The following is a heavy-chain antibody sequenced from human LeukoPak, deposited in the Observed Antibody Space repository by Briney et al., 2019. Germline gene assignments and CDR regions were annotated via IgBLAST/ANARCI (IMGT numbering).Heavy chain of an antibody. CDR1: GFTFNRNA. D-gene: IGHD6-19*01. Sequence: GGSLRLSCAASGFTFNRNAISWVRQAPGKGLEWVSTIGGSGDKTFYAGSVKGRFTISRDNSKNMVHLQMNSLTGEDTALYYCVRRGDASSGWGDHDFWGQGALVTVSS. CDR3: VRRGDASSGWGDHDF. J-gene: IGHJ4*02. CDR2: IGGSGDKT. V-gene: IGHV3-23*01.